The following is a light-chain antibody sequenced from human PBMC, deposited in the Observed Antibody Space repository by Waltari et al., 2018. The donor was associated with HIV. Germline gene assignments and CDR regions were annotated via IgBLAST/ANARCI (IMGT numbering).Light chain of an antibody. Sequence: QSALAQPASVSGSPGQTITISCTGTSSDIGNYNFVSWYQQHPGKPPKLLISEVTKRPSGVPSRFSASKSGNTASLTISGLQPEDEADYYCCSFGGPPPYWLFGGGTKLTVL. CDR1: SSDIGNYNF. CDR2: EVT. J-gene: IGLJ3*02. V-gene: IGLV2-23*02. CDR3: CSFGGPPPYWL.